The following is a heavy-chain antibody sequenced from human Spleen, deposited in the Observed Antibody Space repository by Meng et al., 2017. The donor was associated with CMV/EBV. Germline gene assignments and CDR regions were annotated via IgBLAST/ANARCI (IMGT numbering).Heavy chain of an antibody. D-gene: IGHD2-15*01. CDR1: GGSFSGYY. Sequence: QVQLQQWGAGLLKPSETLSLTCAVYGGSFSGYYWSWIRQPPGKGLEWIGEINHSGSTNYNPSLKSRVTISVDTSKNQFSLKLSSVTAADTAVYYCARGVEGYCSGGSCYYFDYWGQGTLVTVSS. V-gene: IGHV4-34*01. CDR3: ARGVEGYCSGGSCYYFDY. J-gene: IGHJ4*02. CDR2: INHSGST.